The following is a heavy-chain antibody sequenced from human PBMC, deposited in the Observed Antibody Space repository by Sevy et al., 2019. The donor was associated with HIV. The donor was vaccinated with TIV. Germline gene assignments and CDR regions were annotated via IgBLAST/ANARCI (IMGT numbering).Heavy chain of an antibody. D-gene: IGHD2-8*01. V-gene: IGHV4-38-2*02. CDR3: ARAPSYCTNGVCYSWFDP. CDR1: GYSISSGYY. J-gene: IGHJ5*02. Sequence: SETLSLTCTVSGYSISSGYYWGWIRQPPGKGLEWSGSIYHSGSTYYNPSLKSRVTISVDTSKNRFSLKLCSVTAADTAVYYYARAPSYCTNGVCYSWFDPWGQGTLVTVSS. CDR2: IYHSGST.